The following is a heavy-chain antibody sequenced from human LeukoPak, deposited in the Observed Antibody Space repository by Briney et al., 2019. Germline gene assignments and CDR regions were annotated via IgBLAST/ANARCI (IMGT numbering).Heavy chain of an antibody. D-gene: IGHD6-25*01. Sequence: PSQTLSLTCTVSGGSISSGSYYWSWIRQPAGKGLEWIGRIYTSGSTNYNPSLKSRVTISVDTSKNQFSLKLSSVTAADTAVYYCASGEKRIAATYLGSWGQGTLVTVSS. CDR3: ASGEKRIAATYLGS. CDR1: GGSISSGSYY. V-gene: IGHV4-61*02. CDR2: IYTSGST. J-gene: IGHJ4*02.